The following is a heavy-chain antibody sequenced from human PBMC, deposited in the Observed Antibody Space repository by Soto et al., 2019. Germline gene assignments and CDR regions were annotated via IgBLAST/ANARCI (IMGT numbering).Heavy chain of an antibody. J-gene: IGHJ4*02. CDR3: AGERCSGGFCYSGSADG. Sequence: QVQLVQSGAEVKKPGSSVKVSCKASGGTFSSYAISWVRQAPGQGLEWMGGIIPIFGTANYAQKFQGRVTIIADESTSTAYMELGSLGSEDRAVYYCAGERCSGGFCYSGSADGGGQGTLVTVSS. V-gene: IGHV1-69*12. CDR2: IIPIFGTA. D-gene: IGHD2-15*01. CDR1: GGTFSSYA.